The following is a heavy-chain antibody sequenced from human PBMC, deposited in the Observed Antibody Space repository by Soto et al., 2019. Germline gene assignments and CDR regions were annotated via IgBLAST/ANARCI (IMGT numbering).Heavy chain of an antibody. CDR1: GGSISSGGYY. D-gene: IGHD3-10*01. CDR3: ARVAGYNGYNWSDP. J-gene: IGHJ5*02. V-gene: IGHV4-31*03. Sequence: SETLSLTCTVSGGSISSGGYYWSWIRQHPGKGLEWIGYIYYSGSTYYNPSLKSRVTISVDTSKNQFSLKLSSVTAADTAVYYCARVAGYNGYNWSDPWGQGTLVTVSS. CDR2: IYYSGST.